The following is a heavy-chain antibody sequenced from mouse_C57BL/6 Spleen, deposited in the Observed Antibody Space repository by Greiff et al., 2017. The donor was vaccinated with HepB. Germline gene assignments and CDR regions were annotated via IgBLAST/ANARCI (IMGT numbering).Heavy chain of an antibody. CDR2: IYPGDGDT. CDR1: GYAFSSSW. J-gene: IGHJ4*01. D-gene: IGHD2-4*01. CDR3: ARLRDYERGVYAMDY. Sequence: VQLQQSGPELVKPGASVKISCKASGYAFSSSWMNWVKQRPGKGLEWIGRIYPGDGDTNYNGKFKGKATLTADKSSSTAYMQLSSLTSEDSAVYFWARLRDYERGVYAMDYWGQGTSVTVSS. V-gene: IGHV1-82*01.